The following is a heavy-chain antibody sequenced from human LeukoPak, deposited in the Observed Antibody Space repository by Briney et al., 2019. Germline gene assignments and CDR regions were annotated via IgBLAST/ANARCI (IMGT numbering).Heavy chain of an antibody. CDR1: GFTFSDYY. CDR2: ISSSGSTI. J-gene: IGHJ6*03. V-gene: IGHV3-11*01. D-gene: IGHD6-13*01. Sequence: PRGSLRLSCAASGFTFSDYYMSWIRQAPGKGLEWVSYISSSGSTIYYADSVKGRFTISRDNAKNSLYLQMNSLRAEDTAVYYCARVISTYSSSRYYYYCMDVWGKGTTVTIS. CDR3: ARVISTYSSSRYYYYCMDV.